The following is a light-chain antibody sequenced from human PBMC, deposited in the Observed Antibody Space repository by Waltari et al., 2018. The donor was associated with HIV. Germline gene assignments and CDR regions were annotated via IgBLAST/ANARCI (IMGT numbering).Light chain of an antibody. Sequence: QSVLTQPPSASGTPGQRVTISCSGSRSTIGKNFIYWYQQFPGTAPKRRLYRNDQRPSGVPDRFSGSKSGTSASLAISGLRSEDEADYYCATWDDSLSGWVFGGGTKLTVL. CDR2: RND. V-gene: IGLV1-47*01. J-gene: IGLJ3*02. CDR1: RSTIGKNF. CDR3: ATWDDSLSGWV.